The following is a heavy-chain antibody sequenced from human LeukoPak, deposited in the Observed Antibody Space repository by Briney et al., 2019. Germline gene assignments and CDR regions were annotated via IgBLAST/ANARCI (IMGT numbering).Heavy chain of an antibody. CDR1: GGSFSGYY. CDR3: ARGLVTGGYDLPYFDY. V-gene: IGHV4-34*01. CDR2: INHSGST. D-gene: IGHD5-12*01. Sequence: SETLSLTCDVYGGSFSGYYWSWIRQPPGKGLEWIGEINHSGSTNYNPSLKSRVTISVDTSKNQFSLKLSSVTAADTAVYYCARGLVTGGYDLPYFDYWGQGTLVTVSS. J-gene: IGHJ4*02.